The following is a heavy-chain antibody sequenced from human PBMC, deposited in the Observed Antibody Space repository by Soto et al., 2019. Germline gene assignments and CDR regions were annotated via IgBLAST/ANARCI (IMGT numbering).Heavy chain of an antibody. CDR1: GGTFSNYA. D-gene: IGHD5-12*01. CDR3: ARPVEMATISRSYLFY. J-gene: IGHJ4*02. V-gene: IGHV1-69*01. Sequence: QVQLVQSGAGVKKPGSSVKVSCKASGGTFSNYAINWVRQAPGQGLEWMGGIIPLFGTANYAQKFQGRVTITADESTSTAYLDLSSLRSEDTAVYYCARPVEMATISRSYLFYWGQGTLVTVSS. CDR2: IIPLFGTA.